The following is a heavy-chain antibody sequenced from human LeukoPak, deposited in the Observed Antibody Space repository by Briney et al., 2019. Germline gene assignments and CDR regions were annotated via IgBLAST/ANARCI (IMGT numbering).Heavy chain of an antibody. V-gene: IGHV3-23*01. CDR3: AKRAPYCSGGSCYSGFDY. J-gene: IGHJ4*02. D-gene: IGHD2-15*01. CDR1: GFTFSSYA. Sequence: GASLRLSCAASGFTFSSYAMSWVRQAPGKGLEWVSAISGSGGSTYYADSVKGRFTISRDNSKNTLYLQMNSLRAEDTAVYYCAKRAPYCSGGSCYSGFDYWGQGTLVTVSS. CDR2: ISGSGGST.